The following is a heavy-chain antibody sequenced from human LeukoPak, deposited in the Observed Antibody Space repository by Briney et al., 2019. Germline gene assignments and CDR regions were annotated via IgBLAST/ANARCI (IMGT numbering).Heavy chain of an antibody. CDR3: AKGAGYYYGSGSYRNWFDP. CDR2: IRYDGSNK. CDR1: GFTFSSYG. D-gene: IGHD3-10*01. J-gene: IGHJ5*02. Sequence: GGSLRLSCAASGFTFSSYGMHWVRQAPGKGLEWVAFIRYDGSNKYYADSVKGRFTISRDNSKNTLYLQMNSLRAEDTAVYYCAKGAGYYYGSGSYRNWFDPWGQGTLVTVSS. V-gene: IGHV3-30*02.